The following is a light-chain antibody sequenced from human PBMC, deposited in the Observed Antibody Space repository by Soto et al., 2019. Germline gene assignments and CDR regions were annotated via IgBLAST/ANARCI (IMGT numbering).Light chain of an antibody. J-gene: IGKJ1*01. Sequence: ELVMTQSPATLSVFPGERATLSCRASQSVDFNLAWYQQKPGQSPRLLIHGASTRATGIPARFSGSGSGTEFTLTISSLQSEDFAVYSCHQYNNWPETFGQGTKVEIK. CDR1: QSVDFN. CDR2: GAS. CDR3: HQYNNWPET. V-gene: IGKV3-15*01.